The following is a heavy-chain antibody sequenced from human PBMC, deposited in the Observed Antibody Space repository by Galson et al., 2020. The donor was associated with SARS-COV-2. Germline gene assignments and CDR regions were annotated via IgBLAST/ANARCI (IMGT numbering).Heavy chain of an antibody. CDR1: GYTLTELS. D-gene: IGHD6-13*01. J-gene: IGHJ4*02. CDR2: FDPEDGET. V-gene: IGHV1-24*01. Sequence: ASVKVSCKVSGYTLTELSMHWVRQAPGKGLEWMGGFDPEDGETIYAQKFQGRVTMTEDTSTDTAYMELSSLRSEDTAVYYCATAHLPYSSSWYGRGGYYFGYWGQGTLVTVSS. CDR3: ATAHLPYSSSWYGRGGYYFGY.